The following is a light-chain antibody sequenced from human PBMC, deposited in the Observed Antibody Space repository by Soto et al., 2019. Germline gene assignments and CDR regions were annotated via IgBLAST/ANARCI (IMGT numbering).Light chain of an antibody. J-gene: IGLJ1*01. Sequence: QSVLTQPPSASASLGASVTLTCTLSSGYSNYKVDWYQQRPGKGPRFVMRVGTGGIVGSKGDGIRDRFSVLGSGLNRYLTIKNIQEEDESDYHCGADHGSGSNFVYVFGNGTKVTVL. V-gene: IGLV9-49*01. CDR1: SGYSNYK. CDR2: VGTGGIVG. CDR3: GADHGSGSNFVYV.